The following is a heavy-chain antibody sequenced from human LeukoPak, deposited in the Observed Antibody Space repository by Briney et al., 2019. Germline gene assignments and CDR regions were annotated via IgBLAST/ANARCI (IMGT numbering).Heavy chain of an antibody. CDR2: INAGNGNT. V-gene: IGHV1-3*01. Sequence: GASVKVSCKASGYTFTSYAMHWVRQAPGQRLEWMGWINAGNGNTKYSQRFQRRVTITRDTSASTAYMELSSLRSEDTAVYYCAGHVYCSGGSCYSPADYWGQGTLVTVSS. CDR1: GYTFTSYA. CDR3: AGHVYCSGGSCYSPADY. J-gene: IGHJ4*02. D-gene: IGHD2-15*01.